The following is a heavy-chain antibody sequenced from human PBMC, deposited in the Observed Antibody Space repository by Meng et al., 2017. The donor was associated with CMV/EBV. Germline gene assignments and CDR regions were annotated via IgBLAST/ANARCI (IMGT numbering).Heavy chain of an antibody. V-gene: IGHV3-30-3*01. CDR1: GFPFSPYT. CDR2: ISSDGSNK. Sequence: GESLKISCAASGFPFSPYTIHWVRQAPGKGLEWVALISSDGSNKYYADSVKGRFTISRDNSKNTLSLQMNSLSTENTAVYYCARGGGFCRVPGCYGIDYWGQGTVVTVSS. CDR3: ARGGGFCRVPGCYGIDY. J-gene: IGHJ4*02. D-gene: IGHD2-15*01.